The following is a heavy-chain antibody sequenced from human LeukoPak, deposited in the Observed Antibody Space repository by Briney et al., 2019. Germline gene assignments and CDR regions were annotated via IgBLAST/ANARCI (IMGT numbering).Heavy chain of an antibody. CDR1: GFTFSSYW. J-gene: IGHJ4*02. CDR3: ARADSPFDY. CDR2: IKQHGSEK. Sequence: GGSLRLSCAASGFTFSSYWMSWFRQAPGMGLEWVANIKQHGSEKYYVDSVKGRFTISRDDAKNSLYLQMNSLRAEDTAVYYCARADSPFDYWGQGTLVTVSS. V-gene: IGHV3-7*03.